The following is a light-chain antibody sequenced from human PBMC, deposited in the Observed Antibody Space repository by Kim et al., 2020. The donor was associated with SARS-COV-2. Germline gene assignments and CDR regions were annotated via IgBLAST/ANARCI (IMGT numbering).Light chain of an antibody. V-gene: IGKV1-33*01. Sequence: ASVGDRVTITCQASQDISNYLNWYQQKPGKAPKLLFYDASNLETGVPSRFSGSGSGTDFTFTISSLQPEEIATYYCQQYDNLPMYTFGQGTKLEI. CDR3: QQYDNLPMYT. CDR2: DAS. J-gene: IGKJ2*01. CDR1: QDISNY.